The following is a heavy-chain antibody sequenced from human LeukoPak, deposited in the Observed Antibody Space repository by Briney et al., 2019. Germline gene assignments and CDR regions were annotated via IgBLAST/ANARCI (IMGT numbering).Heavy chain of an antibody. D-gene: IGHD6-6*01. J-gene: IGHJ6*03. V-gene: IGHV4-38-2*02. CDR2: IYHSGST. CDR1: GYSISSGYY. Sequence: SETLSLTCTVSGYSISSGYYWGWIRQPPGKGLEWIGSIYHSGSTYYNPSPKSRVTISVDTSKNQFSLKLSSVTAADTAVYYCARVRYSSSVLYYMDVWGKGTTVTVSS. CDR3: ARVRYSSSVLYYMDV.